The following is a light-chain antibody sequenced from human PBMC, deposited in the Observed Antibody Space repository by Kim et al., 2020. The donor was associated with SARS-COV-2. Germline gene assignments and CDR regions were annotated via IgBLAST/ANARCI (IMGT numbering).Light chain of an antibody. CDR2: DAS. Sequence: SVGGRVTITCRARQSVYTWLAWYQPKPGKAPKFLIYDASTLESGVPPRFSGSGSGTEFTLTISSLQPDDFATYYCQQYNAYSSWTFGQGTKVDIK. J-gene: IGKJ1*01. V-gene: IGKV1-5*01. CDR3: QQYNAYSSWT. CDR1: QSVYTW.